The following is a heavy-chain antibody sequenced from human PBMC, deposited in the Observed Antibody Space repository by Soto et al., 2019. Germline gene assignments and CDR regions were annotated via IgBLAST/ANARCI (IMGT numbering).Heavy chain of an antibody. CDR2: ISPSAGNT. V-gene: IGHV3-23*01. J-gene: IGHJ4*02. CDR3: AKSGSHSYFDY. Sequence: EVHLLESGGGLVQPGGSLRLSCAASEFTFSSYAMTWVRLAPGKGLEWVSSISPSAGNTYYADSVKGRFTISRDNSKNTLYLQMNSLRADDTALYYCAKSGSHSYFDYWGQGTLVTVSS. D-gene: IGHD1-26*01. CDR1: EFTFSSYA.